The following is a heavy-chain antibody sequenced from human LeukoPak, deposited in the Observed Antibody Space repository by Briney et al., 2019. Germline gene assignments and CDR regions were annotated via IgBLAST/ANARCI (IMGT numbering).Heavy chain of an antibody. CDR1: GGSISSYY. V-gene: IGHV4-59*01. J-gene: IGHJ4*02. D-gene: IGHD4-17*01. Sequence: SETLSLTCTVSGGSISSYYWSWIRQPPGKGLEWIGYIYYSGSTNYNPSLKSRVTISVDTSKNQFSLKLSSVTAADTAVYYCARDDYGDFHFDYSGQGTLVTVSS. CDR2: IYYSGST. CDR3: ARDDYGDFHFDY.